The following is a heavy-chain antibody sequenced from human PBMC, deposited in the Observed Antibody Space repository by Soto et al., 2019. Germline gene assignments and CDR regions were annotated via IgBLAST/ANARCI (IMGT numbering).Heavy chain of an antibody. CDR2: INHNGST. CDR3: ARDRVYNYRYLDY. CDR1: GGSFSNYY. D-gene: IGHD3-16*02. J-gene: IGHJ4*02. Sequence: LSLTCAVYGGSFSNYYWTWIRRPPGRGLEWIGEINHNGSTNYNPSLKSRLTISVDTSRNQFSLKLSSVTAADTAMYYCARDRVYNYRYLDYWGQGTRVTVSS. V-gene: IGHV4-34*01.